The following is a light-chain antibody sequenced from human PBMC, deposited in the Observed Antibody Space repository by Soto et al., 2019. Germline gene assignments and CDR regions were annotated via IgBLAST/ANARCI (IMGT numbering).Light chain of an antibody. Sequence: DIQMTQSPSSLCASVGDRVTITCRASQSISRDLNWYQQKPGKAPMLLIYAASSLQSGVPSRFSGSVSGTDFTLTISSLQPEDSSTYYCQQSYSTPYTFGQGTKLEIK. J-gene: IGKJ2*01. V-gene: IGKV1-39*01. CDR2: AAS. CDR1: QSISRD. CDR3: QQSYSTPYT.